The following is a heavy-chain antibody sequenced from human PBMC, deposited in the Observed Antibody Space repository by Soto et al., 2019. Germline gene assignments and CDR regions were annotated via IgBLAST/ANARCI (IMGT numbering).Heavy chain of an antibody. J-gene: IGHJ4*02. CDR3: ARDSRHGDYDY. D-gene: IGHD4-17*01. V-gene: IGHV3-30-3*01. CDR1: GFTFSSYA. CDR2: ISDDGSNK. Sequence: QVQLVESGGGVVQPGRSLRLSCAASGFTFSSYAMHWVRQAPGKGLEWVAVISDDGSNKYYADSVKGRFTISRDNSKNTLYLQMNSLRAEDTAVYYCARDSRHGDYDYWGQGTLVTVSS.